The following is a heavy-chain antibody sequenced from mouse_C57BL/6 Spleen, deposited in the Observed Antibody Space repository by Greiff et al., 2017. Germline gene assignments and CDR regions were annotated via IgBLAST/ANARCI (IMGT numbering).Heavy chain of an antibody. V-gene: IGHV1-82*01. Sequence: QVQLQQSGPELVKPGASVKISCKASGYAFSSSWMNWVKQRPGKGLEWIGRIYPGDGDTNYNGKFKGKATLTADKASSTAYMQLSSLTSEDSAVYFCARLGDYWGQGTTLTVSS. J-gene: IGHJ2*01. CDR2: IYPGDGDT. CDR3: ARLGDY. CDR1: GYAFSSSW.